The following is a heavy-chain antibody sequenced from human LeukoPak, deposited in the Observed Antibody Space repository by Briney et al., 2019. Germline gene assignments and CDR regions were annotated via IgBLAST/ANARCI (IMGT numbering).Heavy chain of an antibody. J-gene: IGHJ3*02. Sequence: HRASVKVSCKASGYTFTSYYMRWVRQAPGQGLEWMGIINPSGGSTSYAQKFQGRVTMTRDMSTSTVYMELSSLRSEDTAVYYCAGEGMATMGDAFDIWGQGTMVTVSS. CDR1: GYTFTSYY. V-gene: IGHV1-46*01. D-gene: IGHD5-24*01. CDR2: INPSGGST. CDR3: AGEGMATMGDAFDI.